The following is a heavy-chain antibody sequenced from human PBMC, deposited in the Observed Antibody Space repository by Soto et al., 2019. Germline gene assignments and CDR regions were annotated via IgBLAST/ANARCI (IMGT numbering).Heavy chain of an antibody. J-gene: IGHJ6*03. CDR2: ISYDGSNK. CDR1: GFTFSSYG. D-gene: IGHD1-1*01. Sequence: QVQLVESGGGVVQPGRSLRLSCAASGFTFSSYGMHWVRQAPGKGLEWVAVISYDGSNKYYADSVKGRFTISRDNSKNTLYLQMNSLRAEDPAVYYCAKKALLDYYYYYYMDVWGKGTTVTVSS. V-gene: IGHV3-30*18. CDR3: AKKALLDYYYYYYMDV.